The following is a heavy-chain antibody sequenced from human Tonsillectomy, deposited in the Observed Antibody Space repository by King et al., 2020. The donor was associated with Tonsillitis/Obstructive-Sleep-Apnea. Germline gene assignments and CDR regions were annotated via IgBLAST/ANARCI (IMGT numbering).Heavy chain of an antibody. D-gene: IGHD2-8*02. V-gene: IGHV2-26*01. J-gene: IGHJ6*03. Sequence: VTLKESGPVLVKPTETLTLTCTVSGFSLSNSTMGVSWIRRPPGKALEWLAHIFSNGERSFNTSLNDRLTISKDTSRSQVVLTMTNMDPVDTATYYCARTYCPGGACYRSCYYYMDVWGEGTTVTVSS. CDR2: IFSNGER. CDR3: ARTYCPGGACYRSCYYYMDV. CDR1: GFSLSNSTMG.